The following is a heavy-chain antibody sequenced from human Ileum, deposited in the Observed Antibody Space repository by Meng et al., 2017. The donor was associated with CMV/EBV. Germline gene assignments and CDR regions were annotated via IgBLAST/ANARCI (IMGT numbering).Heavy chain of an antibody. J-gene: IGHJ5*02. Sequence: AASGFTFSIAWMTWVRQAPGKGLEWVGRIKSKSDGGTADYAAPVKGRFTISRDDSKNTLYLQMNSLKTEDTAVYYCTTDSPVRRSSPWGQGTLVTVSS. V-gene: IGHV3-15*01. CDR1: GFTFSIAW. CDR3: TTDSPVRRSSP. CDR2: IKSKSDGGTA. D-gene: IGHD2-2*01.